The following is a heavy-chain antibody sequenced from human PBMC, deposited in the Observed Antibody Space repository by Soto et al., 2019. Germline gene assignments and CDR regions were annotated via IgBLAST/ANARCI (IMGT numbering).Heavy chain of an antibody. J-gene: IGHJ6*02. CDR2: IYYSGST. D-gene: IGHD3-9*01. CDR1: CGSISSGDYY. Sequence: SETLSLTCTFSCGSISSGDYYWSWIRQPPGKGLEWIGYIYYSGSTYYNPSLKSRVTISVDTSKNQFSLKLSSVTAADTAVYYCARGHFDQDYYYYYGMDVWGQGPTVT. V-gene: IGHV4-30-4*01. CDR3: ARGHFDQDYYYYYGMDV.